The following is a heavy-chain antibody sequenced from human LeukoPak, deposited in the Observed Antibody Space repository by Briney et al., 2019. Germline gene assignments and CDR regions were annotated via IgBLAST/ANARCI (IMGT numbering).Heavy chain of an antibody. J-gene: IGHJ4*02. CDR1: GFTFSSYG. D-gene: IGHD2-15*01. V-gene: IGHV3-23*01. Sequence: GGSLRLSCAASGFTFSSYGMNWVRQAPGKGLEWVSYISSSGSTIYYADSVKGRFTISRDNSNYTLYLQMNSLRAEDTAIYYCAKDMTGGWQLLYYFDYWGQGTLVTVSS. CDR2: ISSSGSTI. CDR3: AKDMTGGWQLLYYFDY.